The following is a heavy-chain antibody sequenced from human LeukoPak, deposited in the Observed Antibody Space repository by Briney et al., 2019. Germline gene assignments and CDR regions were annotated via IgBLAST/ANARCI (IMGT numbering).Heavy chain of an antibody. CDR1: GFTFSSYA. Sequence: GGSLRPSCAASGFTFSSYAMSWVRQAPGKGLEWVSAISGSGGSTYYADSVKGRFTISRDNSKNTLYLQMNSLRAEDTAVYYCAKDPTNDYGDYDYFDYWGQGTLVTVSS. CDR2: ISGSGGST. CDR3: AKDPTNDYGDYDYFDY. V-gene: IGHV3-23*01. J-gene: IGHJ4*02. D-gene: IGHD4-17*01.